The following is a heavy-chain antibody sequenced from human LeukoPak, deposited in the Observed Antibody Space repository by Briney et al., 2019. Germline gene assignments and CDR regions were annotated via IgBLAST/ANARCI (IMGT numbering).Heavy chain of an antibody. CDR2: IYLRDSDA. J-gene: IGHJ6*02. Sequence: GESLKTSGKRSGYDFTKYYIAWLRQMPGKGLKWMGLIYLRDSDATYSPSFRGRISMSADESNNPASLHWGSLEASDTATCFCAGPTMDYYYYTMDGWGQGTTVTVSS. D-gene: IGHD3-10*01. V-gene: IGHV5-51*01. CDR1: GYDFTKYY. CDR3: AGPTMDYYYYTMDG.